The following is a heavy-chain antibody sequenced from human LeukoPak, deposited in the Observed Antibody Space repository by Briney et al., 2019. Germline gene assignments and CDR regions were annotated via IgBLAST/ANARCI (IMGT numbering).Heavy chain of an antibody. Sequence: ASVKVSCKASGFTFTDYYIHWVRQAPGQGLEWMGSIHPKSGGTKYAQKFQGRVTVTRDTSISAAYMELSRLTPDDTAVYYCARDPPAAGSTEFDFWGQGTLVTVSS. D-gene: IGHD6-13*01. CDR2: IHPKSGGT. CDR3: ARDPPAAGSTEFDF. V-gene: IGHV1-2*02. J-gene: IGHJ4*02. CDR1: GFTFTDYY.